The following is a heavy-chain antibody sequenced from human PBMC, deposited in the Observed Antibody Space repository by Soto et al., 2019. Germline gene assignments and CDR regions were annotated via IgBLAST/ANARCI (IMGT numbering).Heavy chain of an antibody. J-gene: IGHJ6*02. V-gene: IGHV5-51*01. CDR1: GYSFTSYW. D-gene: IGHD2-15*01. Sequence: GESLKISCKGSGYSFTSYWIGWVRQMPGKGLEWMGIIYPGDSDTRYSPSFQGQVTISADKSISTAYLQWSSLKASDTAMYYCARATVGYCSGCSCSHTPYYYYGMDVWGQGTTVTVSS. CDR3: ARATVGYCSGCSCSHTPYYYYGMDV. CDR2: IYPGDSDT.